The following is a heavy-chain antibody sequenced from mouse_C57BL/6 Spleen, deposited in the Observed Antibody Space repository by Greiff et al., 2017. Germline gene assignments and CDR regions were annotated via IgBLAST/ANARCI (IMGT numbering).Heavy chain of an antibody. V-gene: IGHV1-19*01. J-gene: IGHJ3*01. CDR2: INPSNGGT. CDR3: ANGDDGSD. CDR1: GYTFTSYW. D-gene: IGHD1-1*01. Sequence: EVQLKQSGAELVRPGSSVKLSCKASGYTFTSYWMHWVKQSHGKSLEWIGVINPSNGGTSYNQKFKGKATLTVDKSSSTAYMGLNSLTSEDSAVYYCANGDDGSDWGQGTLVTVSA.